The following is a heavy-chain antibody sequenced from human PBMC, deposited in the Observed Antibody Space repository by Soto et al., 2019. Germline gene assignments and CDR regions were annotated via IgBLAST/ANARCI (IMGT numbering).Heavy chain of an antibody. Sequence: SETLSLTCTVSWGSIVTSSYYWGWIRQPPGKGLEWLGHIYYSGNTYYHPSLKSRVTISVDTSRNQFSLRLSSVTAADTAVYYCARLPQEYNYYGMDVWGQGTTVTVSS. J-gene: IGHJ6*02. CDR1: WGSIVTSSYY. CDR3: ARLPQEYNYYGMDV. V-gene: IGHV4-39*01. D-gene: IGHD1-1*01. CDR2: IYYSGNT.